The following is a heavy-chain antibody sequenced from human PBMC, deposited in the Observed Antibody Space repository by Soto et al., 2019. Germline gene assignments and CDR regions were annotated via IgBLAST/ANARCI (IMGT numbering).Heavy chain of an antibody. CDR1: GFTFSTYN. CDR2: ISTSGSYI. D-gene: IGHD4-17*01. V-gene: IGHV3-21*06. Sequence: EVQLVESGGGLVKPEESLRLSCAASGFTFSTYNMKWVRQAPGKGLEWVSSISTSGSYIFYAGSVRGRFTIFRDEAKNSLHLQMNSLRAEDTAVYYCATIGDRDGFDIWGQGTTVSVSS. J-gene: IGHJ3*02. CDR3: ATIGDRDGFDI.